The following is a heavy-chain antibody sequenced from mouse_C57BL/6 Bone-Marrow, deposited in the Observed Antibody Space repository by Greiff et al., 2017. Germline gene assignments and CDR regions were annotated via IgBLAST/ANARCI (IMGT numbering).Heavy chain of an antibody. CDR3: ARHEDGQLRLGFFDY. V-gene: IGHV1-62-2*01. J-gene: IGHJ2*01. Sequence: VKLMESGAELVKPGASVKLSCKASGYTFTEYTIHWVKQRSGQGLEWIGWFYPGSGSIKYNEKFKDKATLTADKSSSTVYMELSRLTSEDSAVYFCARHEDGQLRLGFFDYGGQGTTLTVSS. CDR2: FYPGSGSI. CDR1: GYTFTEYT. D-gene: IGHD3-2*02.